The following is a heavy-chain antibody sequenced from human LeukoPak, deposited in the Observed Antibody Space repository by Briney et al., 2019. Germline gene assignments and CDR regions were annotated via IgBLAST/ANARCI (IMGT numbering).Heavy chain of an antibody. Sequence: SETLSLTCAVSGYSISSGYYWGWIRQPPGKGLEWIGYIYYSGSTNYNPSLKSRVTISVDTSKNQFSLKLSSVTAADTAVYYCARDSGTGGSGYYHNYYYYGMDVWGQGTTVTVSS. D-gene: IGHD3-22*01. J-gene: IGHJ6*02. CDR3: ARDSGTGGSGYYHNYYYYGMDV. CDR2: IYYSGST. V-gene: IGHV4-38-2*02. CDR1: GYSISSGYY.